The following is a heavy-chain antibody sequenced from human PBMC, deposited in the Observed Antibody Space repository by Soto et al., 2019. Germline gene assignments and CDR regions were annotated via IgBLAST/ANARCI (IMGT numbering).Heavy chain of an antibody. Sequence: QVQLVQSGAEVKKPGSSVKVSCKASGGTFSSYAISWVRQAPGQGLEWMGGIIPIFSTPNYAQKFQGGVTITADESTSTAYMELSSLRSEDTAVYYCARVNGQRDYYDSSLDAFDIWGQGTMVTVSS. CDR1: GGTFSSYA. V-gene: IGHV1-69*01. J-gene: IGHJ3*02. CDR2: IIPIFSTP. CDR3: ARVNGQRDYYDSSLDAFDI. D-gene: IGHD3-22*01.